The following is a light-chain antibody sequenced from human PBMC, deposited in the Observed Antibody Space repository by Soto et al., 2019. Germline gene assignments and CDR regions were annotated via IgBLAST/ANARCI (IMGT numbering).Light chain of an antibody. CDR3: CSYTRTSNHYL. J-gene: IGLJ1*01. CDR1: SSDIGGYDY. CDR2: EGR. V-gene: IGLV2-14*01. Sequence: QSVLTQPASVSGSPGQSITISCTGTSSDIGGYDYVSWYQQRPGKAPKLMIYEGRYRPSGVSNRFSGSKSGNTASLTISGLQAEDEAVYYCCSYTRTSNHYLFGSGTKVTVL.